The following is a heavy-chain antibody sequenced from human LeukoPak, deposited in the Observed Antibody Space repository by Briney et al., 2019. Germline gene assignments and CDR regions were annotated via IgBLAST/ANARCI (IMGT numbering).Heavy chain of an antibody. V-gene: IGHV3-23*01. D-gene: IGHD5-24*01. CDR3: AKILERELQYYYYGMDV. Sequence: GGSLRLSCAASGFTFNSYAMIWVRQAPGKGLESISSISTTGDRAYYADSVKGRFAISRDNSKNTLYLQMNSLRAEDTAVYYCAKILERELQYYYYGMDVWGQGTSVTVSS. CDR2: ISTTGDRA. CDR1: GFTFNSYA. J-gene: IGHJ6*02.